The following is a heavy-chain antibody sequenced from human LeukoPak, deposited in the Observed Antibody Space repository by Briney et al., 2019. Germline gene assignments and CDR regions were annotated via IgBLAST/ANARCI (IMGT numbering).Heavy chain of an antibody. CDR2: IYTSGST. Sequence: PSQTLSLTCTVSGGSISSVNYYWSWIRQPAGKGLEWIGRIYTSGSTNYNPSLKSRVTLSADTSKNQFSLKLSSVTAADTAVYYCARDSSGYHDYWGQGTLVTVPS. V-gene: IGHV4-61*02. D-gene: IGHD3-22*01. CDR3: ARDSSGYHDY. CDR1: GGSISSVNYY. J-gene: IGHJ4*02.